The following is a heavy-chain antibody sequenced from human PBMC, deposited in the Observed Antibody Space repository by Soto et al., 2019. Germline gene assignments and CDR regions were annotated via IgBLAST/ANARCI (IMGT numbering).Heavy chain of an antibody. Sequence: WSLRLSCNASGFTVSSSYMSWVRQAPGMGLEWVAVIERGGTAHYADSVKGRFTISRDNPNNIIYLQLHTLRAEDTAVYYCAKDLGPLKLLNYVFYGLDVWGQGTTVTVSS. D-gene: IGHD2-21*02. CDR1: GFTVSSSY. CDR2: IERGGTA. J-gene: IGHJ6*02. CDR3: AKDLGPLKLLNYVFYGLDV. V-gene: IGHV3-53*01.